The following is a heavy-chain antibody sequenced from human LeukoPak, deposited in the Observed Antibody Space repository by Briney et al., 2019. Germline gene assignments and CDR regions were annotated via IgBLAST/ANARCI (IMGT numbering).Heavy chain of an antibody. Sequence: SVKVSCKASGGTFSSYAISWVRQAPGQGLEWMGRIIPIFGIANYAQKFQGRVTITADKSTSTAYMEPSSLRSEDTAVYYCARGFPQLERFDYWGQGTLVTVSS. CDR3: ARGFPQLERFDY. J-gene: IGHJ4*02. V-gene: IGHV1-69*04. CDR1: GGTFSSYA. CDR2: IIPIFGIA. D-gene: IGHD1-1*01.